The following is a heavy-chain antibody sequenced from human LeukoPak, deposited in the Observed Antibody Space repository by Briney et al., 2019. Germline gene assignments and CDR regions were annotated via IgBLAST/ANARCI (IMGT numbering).Heavy chain of an antibody. Sequence: ASVKVSCKASGYTFTGYYMHWVRQAPGQGLEWMGWINPNSDGTNYAQKFQGRVTMTRDTSISTAYMELSRLRSDDTAVYYCARGYYDSSGYYYRPDNWFDPWGQGTLVTVSS. J-gene: IGHJ5*02. D-gene: IGHD3-22*01. CDR2: INPNSDGT. V-gene: IGHV1-2*02. CDR1: GYTFTGYY. CDR3: ARGYYDSSGYYYRPDNWFDP.